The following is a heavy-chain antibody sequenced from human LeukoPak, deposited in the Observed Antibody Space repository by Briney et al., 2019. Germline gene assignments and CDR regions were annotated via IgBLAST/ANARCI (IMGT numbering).Heavy chain of an antibody. V-gene: IGHV5-51*01. D-gene: IGHD2-15*01. CDR1: GYSFTSYW. J-gene: IGHJ4*02. Sequence: GESLKISCKGSGYSFTSYWIGWVRQMPGKGLEWMGIIYPGDSDTRYSPSFQGQVTISADKSISTAYLQWSSLKASDTAMYYCARASRLRILVSSPTSEFDYWGQGTLVSVSS. CDR3: ARASRLRILVSSPTSEFDY. CDR2: IYPGDSDT.